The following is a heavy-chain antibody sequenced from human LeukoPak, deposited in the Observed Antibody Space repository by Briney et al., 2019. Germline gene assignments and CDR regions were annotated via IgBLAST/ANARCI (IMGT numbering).Heavy chain of an antibody. CDR1: GGSVTSYY. CDR3: ATTGATSPSSASWFNIEY. D-gene: IGHD6-13*01. CDR2: IYYSGGT. J-gene: IGHJ4*02. V-gene: IGHV4-59*08. Sequence: PSETLSLTCTVSGGSVTSYYCTWVRQPPGRGLEWIGYIYYSGGTNYNPSLESRVTISLDTAKNQFSLKLRSVTAEDTAVYYCATTGATSPSSASWFNIEYWGQGTLVPVSS.